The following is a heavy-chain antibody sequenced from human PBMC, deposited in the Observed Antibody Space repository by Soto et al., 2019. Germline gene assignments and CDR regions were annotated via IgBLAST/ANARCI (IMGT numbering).Heavy chain of an antibody. CDR1: GFSLTTSGVG. CDR2: IYWDDDK. CDR3: AHRVLRTVFGLVTTTAIYFDF. Sequence: QITLNESGPTPVKPRQTLTLTCTFSGFSLTTSGVGVGWIRQSPGKAPAWLALIYWDDDKRYSPSLKSRLTITKDTSKNPVVLTMADLDPADTATYYCAHRVLRTVFGLVTTTAIYFDFWGQGTPVAVSS. J-gene: IGHJ4*02. V-gene: IGHV2-5*02. D-gene: IGHD3-3*01.